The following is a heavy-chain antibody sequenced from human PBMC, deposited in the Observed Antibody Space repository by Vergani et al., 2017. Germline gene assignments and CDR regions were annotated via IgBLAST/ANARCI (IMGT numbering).Heavy chain of an antibody. CDR1: GGSFTSYH. D-gene: IGHD4-11*01. CDR2: IDHTGRP. V-gene: IGHV4-34*01. J-gene: IGHJ6*03. Sequence: QVQLQQWGGGLLKPSETLSLTCVVNGGSFTSYHWTWIRQSPGEGLEWVGDIDHTGRPDYNPSLKRRLTMSVDKFRNQFSLTLNSGTATDTAIYFCARVNTETNGHLYYYYYMDVWGQGTAVTVS. CDR3: ARVNTETNGHLYYYYYMDV.